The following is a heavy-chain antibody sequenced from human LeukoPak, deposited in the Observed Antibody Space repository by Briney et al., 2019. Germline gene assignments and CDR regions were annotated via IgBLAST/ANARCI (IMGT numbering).Heavy chain of an antibody. V-gene: IGHV4-39*02. Sequence: SETLSLTCAVSGDSVTSSLSYWGWIRQSPGKGLEGAGCLFYPGRTYSNPSLKTRVTISVDPSKNHFSLNLTSVTAADTAVYYCARLNTRLTILAWGQGTLVTVSS. D-gene: IGHD3-3*01. CDR1: GDSVTSSLSY. CDR2: LFYPGRT. CDR3: ARLNTRLTILA. J-gene: IGHJ5*02.